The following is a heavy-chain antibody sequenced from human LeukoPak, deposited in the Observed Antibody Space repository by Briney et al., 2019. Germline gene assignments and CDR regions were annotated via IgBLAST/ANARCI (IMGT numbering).Heavy chain of an antibody. CDR2: ISSDETST. Sequence: GGSLRLSCAASGFTFSSYWMHWVRQVPGKGLVWVSRISSDETSTSYADSVKGRFTISRDNAKNTLYLQMNSLRAEDTAVYYCARDYSSGYYSYWYFDLWGRGTLVTVSS. CDR1: GFTFSSYW. J-gene: IGHJ2*01. CDR3: ARDYSSGYYSYWYFDL. D-gene: IGHD3-22*01. V-gene: IGHV3-74*01.